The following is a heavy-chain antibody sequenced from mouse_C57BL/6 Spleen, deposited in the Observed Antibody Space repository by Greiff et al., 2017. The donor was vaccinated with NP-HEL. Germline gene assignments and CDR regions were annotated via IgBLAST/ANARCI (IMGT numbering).Heavy chain of an antibody. CDR2: IDPSASYT. J-gene: IGHJ4*01. CDR1: GYTFTSYW. V-gene: IGHV1-50*01. Sequence: QVQLQQPGAELVKPGASVKLSCKASGYTFTSYWMQWVKQRPGQGLEWIGEIDPSASYTNYNQQFKGKATLTVDTSSSTAYMQLSSLTSEDSAVYYCARTGTGYAMDYWGQGTSVTVSS. D-gene: IGHD4-1*01. CDR3: ARTGTGYAMDY.